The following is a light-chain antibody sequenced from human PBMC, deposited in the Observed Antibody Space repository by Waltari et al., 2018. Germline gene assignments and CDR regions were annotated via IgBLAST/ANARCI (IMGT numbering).Light chain of an antibody. V-gene: IGKV3-11*01. J-gene: IGKJ1*01. Sequence: EIVLTQSPDTLSLSPGERATLSCRASQSVTNYLACYQQKPCQPPRVLIYSASNSATGVPARFSGSGSGTDFTLTISSLEPEDFAVYYCQQRSNWPRTFGQGTKVEVK. CDR3: QQRSNWPRT. CDR1: QSVTNY. CDR2: SAS.